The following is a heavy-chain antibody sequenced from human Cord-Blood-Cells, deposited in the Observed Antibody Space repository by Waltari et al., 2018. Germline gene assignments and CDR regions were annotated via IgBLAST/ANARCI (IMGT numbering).Heavy chain of an antibody. D-gene: IGHD3-10*01. Sequence: QVQLQQWGAGLLKPSETLSLTCAVYGGSFSGHYCSWIRQPPGKGLEWIGEINHSGSTNYNPSLKSRVTISVDTSKNQFSLKLSSVTAADTAVYYCARGQLLRDAFDIWGQGTMVTVSS. V-gene: IGHV4-34*01. CDR1: GGSFSGHY. J-gene: IGHJ3*02. CDR3: ARGQLLRDAFDI. CDR2: INHSGST.